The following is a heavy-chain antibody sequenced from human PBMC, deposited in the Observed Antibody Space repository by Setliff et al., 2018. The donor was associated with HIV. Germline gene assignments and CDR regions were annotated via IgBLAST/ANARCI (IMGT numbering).Heavy chain of an antibody. V-gene: IGHV1-3*01. J-gene: IGHJ3*02. CDR2: INAGNGNT. CDR3: ARSYCSGGSCYGYDAFDI. Sequence: GASVKVSCKASGYTFTSYAMHWVRQAPGQRLEWMGWINAGNGNTKYSQKFQGRVTITRDTSASTAYMELSSLRSEDTAVYYCARSYCSGGSCYGYDAFDIWGQGTMVTVSS. CDR1: GYTFTSYA. D-gene: IGHD2-15*01.